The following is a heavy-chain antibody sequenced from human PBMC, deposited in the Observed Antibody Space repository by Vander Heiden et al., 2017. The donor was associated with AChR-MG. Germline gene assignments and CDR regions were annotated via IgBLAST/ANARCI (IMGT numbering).Heavy chain of an antibody. D-gene: IGHD2-2*01. CDR3: AREIPGTYGAFDI. Sequence: QVQLVESGGGLVQPGTCLRLSCAAAGFSFSRYGMHGVRQAPGKGLEWVVVIWYDGSNKKYADSVKGRFTISRDNPKNTLYLQMNSLRAEDTALYYCAREIPGTYGAFDIWGQGTMVTVSS. J-gene: IGHJ3*02. V-gene: IGHV3-33*01. CDR2: IWYDGSNK. CDR1: GFSFSRYG.